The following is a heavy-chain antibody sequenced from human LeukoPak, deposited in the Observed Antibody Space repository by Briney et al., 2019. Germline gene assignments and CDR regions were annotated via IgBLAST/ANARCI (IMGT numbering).Heavy chain of an antibody. J-gene: IGHJ4*02. Sequence: PSETLSLTCTVSGGSISSGGYYWSWIRQHPGKGLEWIGYIYYSGSTYYNPSLKSRVTISVDTSKNQFSLKLSSVTAADTAVYYCPRDGLERTVDHWGQGTLVTVSS. CDR1: GGSISSGGYY. CDR2: IYYSGST. V-gene: IGHV4-31*03. CDR3: PRDGLERTVDH. D-gene: IGHD1-1*01.